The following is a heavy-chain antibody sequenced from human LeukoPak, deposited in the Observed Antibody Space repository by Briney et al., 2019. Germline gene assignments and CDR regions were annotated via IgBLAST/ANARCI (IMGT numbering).Heavy chain of an antibody. CDR1: GFTLSGYG. CDR2: ISYDGSNK. CDR3: AKRGTSGSHYFFDY. V-gene: IGHV3-30*18. Sequence: GRSLRLSCAASGFTLSGYGMHWVRQAPGKGLEWVTFISYDGSNKYYADYVKGRFTISRDNSKNTLYLQMNSLRAEDTAVYYCAKRGTSGSHYFFDYWGQGTLVTVSS. D-gene: IGHD3-10*01. J-gene: IGHJ4*02.